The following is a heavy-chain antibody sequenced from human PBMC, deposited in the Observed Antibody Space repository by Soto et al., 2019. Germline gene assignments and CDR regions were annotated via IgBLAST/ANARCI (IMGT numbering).Heavy chain of an antibody. D-gene: IGHD2-2*01. CDR3: ARRPTEGSSFYGMDV. Sequence: EIQLVQTGTEVKRPGESLKISCEGLGYSFSKYWIAWVRQTAGKGLEWVGIIYPGDSDTRYSPSFQGHVTISADTSANIAYLQWRSLQASDSATYYCARRPTEGSSFYGMDVWGHGTAVFVSS. CDR2: IYPGDSDT. CDR1: GYSFSKYW. J-gene: IGHJ6*02. V-gene: IGHV5-51*01.